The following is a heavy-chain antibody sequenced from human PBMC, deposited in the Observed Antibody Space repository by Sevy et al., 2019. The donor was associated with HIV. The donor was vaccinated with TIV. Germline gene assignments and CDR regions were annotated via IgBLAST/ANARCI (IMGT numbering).Heavy chain of an antibody. CDR1: GGTFSSYA. Sequence: SVKVSCKASGGTFSSYAISWVRQAPGQGLEWMGGIIPIFGTANYAQKFQGRVTITADESTSTAYMELSSLRSEDTAVYYCASYHDFWSGYYGSYYYMDVWGKGTTVTVSS. D-gene: IGHD3-3*01. CDR3: ASYHDFWSGYYGSYYYMDV. V-gene: IGHV1-69*13. CDR2: IIPIFGTA. J-gene: IGHJ6*03.